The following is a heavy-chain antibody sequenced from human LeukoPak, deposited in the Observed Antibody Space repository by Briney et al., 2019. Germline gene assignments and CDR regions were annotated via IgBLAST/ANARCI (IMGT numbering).Heavy chain of an antibody. CDR2: IYYRGST. D-gene: IGHD6-6*01. Sequence: SETLSLTCTVSGGSISSSTYYWGWIRQPPGKGLEWIGSIYYRGSTYYNTSLKSQVTISVDTSKNQFSLKLSSVTAADTAVYYCARQGGYIISSFDSWGQGTLVTVSS. CDR1: GGSISSSTYY. J-gene: IGHJ4*02. CDR3: ARQGGYIISSFDS. V-gene: IGHV4-39*01.